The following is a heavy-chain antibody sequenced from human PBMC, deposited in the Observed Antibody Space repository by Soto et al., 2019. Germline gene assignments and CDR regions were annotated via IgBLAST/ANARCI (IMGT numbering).Heavy chain of an antibody. Sequence: QVQLQESGPGLVKPSQTLSLTCTVSGGSISSGGYYWSWIRQHPGEGLEWIGYIYYSGSTYYNPSLKRRVTMSVDTSKNQFFLKVNSVTAADTAVYYCARADCSSGSCFLGAFDFWGQGALVTVSS. V-gene: IGHV4-31*02. CDR3: ARADCSSGSCFLGAFDF. CDR2: IYYSGST. J-gene: IGHJ4*02. D-gene: IGHD2-15*01. CDR1: GGSISSGGYY.